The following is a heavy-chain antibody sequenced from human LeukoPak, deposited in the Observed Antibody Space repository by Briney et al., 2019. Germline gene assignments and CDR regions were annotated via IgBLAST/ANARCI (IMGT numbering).Heavy chain of an antibody. CDR3: AKVLEQWLGNDAFDI. V-gene: IGHV4-34*01. D-gene: IGHD6-19*01. CDR2: ITHSGST. CDR1: GGSFSGKY. Sequence: SETLSLTCAVYGGSFSGKYWTWIRQPPGKGLEWIGEITHSGSTYYNPSLKSRVTISVDTSKNQFSLKLNSVTAADTAVYYCAKVLEQWLGNDAFDIWGQGTMVTVSS. J-gene: IGHJ3*02.